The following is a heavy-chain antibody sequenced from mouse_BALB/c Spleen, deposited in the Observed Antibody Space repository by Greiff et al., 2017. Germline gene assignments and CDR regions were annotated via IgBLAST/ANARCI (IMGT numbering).Heavy chain of an antibody. D-gene: IGHD1-1*01. V-gene: IGHV1-14*01. Sequence: VQLKQSGPELVKPGASVKMSCKASGYTFTSYVMHWVKQKPGQGLEWIGYINPYNDGTKYNEKFKGKATLTSDKSSSTAYMELSSLTSEDSAVYYCAKTIYYYGSSYYAMDYWGQGTSVTVSS. CDR3: AKTIYYYGSSYYAMDY. J-gene: IGHJ4*01. CDR2: INPYNDGT. CDR1: GYTFTSYV.